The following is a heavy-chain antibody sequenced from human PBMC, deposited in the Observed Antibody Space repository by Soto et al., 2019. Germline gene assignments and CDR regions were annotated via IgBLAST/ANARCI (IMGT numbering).Heavy chain of an antibody. CDR2: ISGSGGST. CDR1: GFTFSSYA. CDR3: AKAKGFVVVPAANNWFNX. Sequence: LSLSCAASGFTFSSYAMSWFRQAPGKGLEWVSAISGSGGSTYYADSVKGRFTISRDNSKNTLYLQMNSLRAEDTAVYYCAKAKGFVVVPAANNWFNXWGQGTLVTVSX. J-gene: IGHJ5*02. V-gene: IGHV3-23*01. D-gene: IGHD2-2*01.